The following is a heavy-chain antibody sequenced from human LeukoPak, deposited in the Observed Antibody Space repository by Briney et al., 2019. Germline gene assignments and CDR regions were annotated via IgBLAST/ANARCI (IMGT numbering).Heavy chain of an antibody. V-gene: IGHV3-7*03. CDR3: ARGGGLDV. CDR2: MNHNGNVN. D-gene: IGHD3-16*01. Sequence: GGSLRLSCAASGFTFSSYWMNWARQAPGKGLEWVASMNHNGNVNYYVDSVKGRFTISRDNAKNSLYLQMSNLRAEDTAVYFCARGGGLDVWGQGATVTVSS. J-gene: IGHJ6*02. CDR1: GFTFSSYW.